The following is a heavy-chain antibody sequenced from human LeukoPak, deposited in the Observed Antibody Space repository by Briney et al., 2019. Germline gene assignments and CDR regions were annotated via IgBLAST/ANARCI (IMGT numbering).Heavy chain of an antibody. CDR1: GGSISSYY. Sequence: SETLSLTCTVSGGSISSYYWSWLRQPPGKGLEWIGYIYYSGSTNYNPSLKSRVTISVDTSKNQFSLKLSSVTAADTAVYYCARGVRYYYGSGSYSPDWFDHWGQGTLVTVSS. CDR3: ARGVRYYYGSGSYSPDWFDH. D-gene: IGHD3-10*01. V-gene: IGHV4-59*01. CDR2: IYYSGST. J-gene: IGHJ5*02.